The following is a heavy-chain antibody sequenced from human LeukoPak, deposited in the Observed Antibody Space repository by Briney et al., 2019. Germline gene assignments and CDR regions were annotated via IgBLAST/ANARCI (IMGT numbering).Heavy chain of an antibody. CDR3: ARRSSWTNYEYFQH. CDR2: ISHSGST. V-gene: IGHV4-34*01. CDR1: GGSFSGYY. D-gene: IGHD6-13*01. J-gene: IGHJ1*01. Sequence: PSETLSLTCAAYGGSFSGYYWSWIRQPPGKGLEWIGEISHSGSTNYNPSLKSRVTISVDTSKNQFSLKLSSVTAADTAVYYCARRSSWTNYEYFQHWGQGTLVTVSS.